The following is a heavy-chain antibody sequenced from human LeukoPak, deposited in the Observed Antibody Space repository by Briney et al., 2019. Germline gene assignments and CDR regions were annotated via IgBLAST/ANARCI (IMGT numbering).Heavy chain of an antibody. D-gene: IGHD3-10*01. J-gene: IGHJ5*02. CDR3: ARHYGSGSYDWFDP. Sequence: QSGGSLRLSCAASGFTFSSYAMSWVRQAPGKGLEWVSAISGSGGSTYYADSVKGRFTISRDNSKNTLYLQMNSLRAEDTAVYYCARHYGSGSYDWFDPWGQGTLVTVSS. CDR2: ISGSGGST. V-gene: IGHV3-23*01. CDR1: GFTFSSYA.